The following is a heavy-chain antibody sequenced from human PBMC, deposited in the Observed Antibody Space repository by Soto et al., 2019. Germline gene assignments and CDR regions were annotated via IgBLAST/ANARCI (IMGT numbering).Heavy chain of an antibody. J-gene: IGHJ4*02. CDR2: INAYNGNT. V-gene: IGHV1-18*01. D-gene: IGHD3-10*01. Sequence: GASVKVSCKASGYTFTSYAMHWVRQAPGQRLEWMGWINAYNGNTNYAQKLQGRVTMTTDTSTSTAYMELRSLRSDDTAVYYCARDHGLTYYYGSGSYQALADYWGQGTLVTVSS. CDR1: GYTFTSYA. CDR3: ARDHGLTYYYGSGSYQALADY.